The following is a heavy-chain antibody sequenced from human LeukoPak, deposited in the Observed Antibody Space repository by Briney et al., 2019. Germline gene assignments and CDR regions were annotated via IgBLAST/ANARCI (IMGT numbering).Heavy chain of an antibody. CDR2: IYYSGT. CDR3: VRVSMAAFWTGNYYYYMDV. D-gene: IGHD3/OR15-3a*01. V-gene: IGHV4-59*08. J-gene: IGHJ6*03. Sequence: SETLSLTCTVSGGSISSYYWSWIRQPPGKGLEWIGYIYYSGTTYNPSLKSPVTISVDTSKNQFSLKLSSVTATDTAVYYCVRVSMAAFWTGNYYYYMDVWGKGTTVTVSS. CDR1: GGSISSYY.